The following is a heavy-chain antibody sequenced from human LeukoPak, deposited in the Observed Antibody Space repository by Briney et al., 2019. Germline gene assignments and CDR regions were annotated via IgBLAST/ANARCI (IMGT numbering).Heavy chain of an antibody. D-gene: IGHD3-16*01. V-gene: IGHV3-23*01. CDR3: AKLGAGGYYSYMDV. Sequence: GGSLRLSCAVSGFTFGNYAVAWVRQAPGKGLESVSSVSTDGTPYYADSVKGRFTISRDNSKNTLHLQMNSLRAEDTAVYYCAKLGAGGYYSYMDVWGKGTTVIVSS. CDR1: GFTFGNYA. J-gene: IGHJ6*03. CDR2: VSTDGTP.